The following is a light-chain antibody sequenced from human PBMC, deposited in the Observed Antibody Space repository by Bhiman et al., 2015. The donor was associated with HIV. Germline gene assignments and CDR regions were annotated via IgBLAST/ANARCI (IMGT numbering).Light chain of an antibody. CDR1: SSNIGAGYD. J-gene: IGLJ3*02. CDR3: SSYTSSSTRL. Sequence: QSVLTQPPSVSGAPGQRVTISCTGSSSNIGAGYDVHWFQQLPKTAPKLLIYGNSNRPSGVSNRFSGSKSGNTASLTISGLQAEDEADYYCSSYTSSSTRLFGGGTKLTVL. V-gene: IGLV1-40*01. CDR2: GNS.